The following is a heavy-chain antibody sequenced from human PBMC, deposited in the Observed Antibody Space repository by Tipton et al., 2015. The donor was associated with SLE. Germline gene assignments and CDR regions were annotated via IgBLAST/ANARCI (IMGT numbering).Heavy chain of an antibody. CDR2: VYYSGTT. V-gene: IGHV4-59*01. CDR3: ATQRQRFWGDWDYYMDV. CDR1: GGSIRSSF. Sequence: TLSLTCTVSGGSIRSSFWTWIRQRPGKGLEWIGYVYYSGTTKYNPSLKSRVTISVDTSKNQFSLKLISATAADTAVYYCATQRQRFWGDWDYYMDVWGKGTTVTVSS. D-gene: IGHD2-21*01. J-gene: IGHJ6*03.